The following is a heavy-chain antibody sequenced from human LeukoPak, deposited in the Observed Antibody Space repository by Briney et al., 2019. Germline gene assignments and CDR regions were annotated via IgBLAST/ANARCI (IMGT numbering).Heavy chain of an antibody. Sequence: GGSLRLSCAASGFTFSSYSMNWVRQAPGKGLEWVSSISSSSSYIFYADSVKGRFTISRDNAKNSLYLQMNSLRAEDTAVYYCAREVRELVDYWGQGTLVTVSS. V-gene: IGHV3-21*01. CDR3: AREVRELVDY. CDR1: GFTFSSYS. CDR2: ISSSSSYI. D-gene: IGHD1-26*01. J-gene: IGHJ4*02.